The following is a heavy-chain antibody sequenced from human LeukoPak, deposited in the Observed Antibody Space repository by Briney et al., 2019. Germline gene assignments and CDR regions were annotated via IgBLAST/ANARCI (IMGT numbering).Heavy chain of an antibody. D-gene: IGHD3-3*01. CDR2: ISSSSSYV. CDR1: GFTFSSYS. J-gene: IGHJ4*02. CDR3: ARDGVANYDFWSAPNY. V-gene: IGHV3-21*01. Sequence: GGSLRLSCAASGFTFSSYSMNWVRQAPGKGLEWVSSISSSSSYVYYADSVKGRFTISGDNAKNSLYLQMNSLRAEDTAVYYCARDGVANYDFWSAPNYWGQGTLVTVSS.